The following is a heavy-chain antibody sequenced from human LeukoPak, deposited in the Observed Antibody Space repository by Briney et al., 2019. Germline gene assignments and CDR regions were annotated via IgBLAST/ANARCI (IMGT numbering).Heavy chain of an antibody. CDR1: GGTFSSYA. CDR3: ARLTYYYDSSGYYYFDY. V-gene: IGHV1-69*05. J-gene: IGHJ4*02. CDR2: IIPIFGTA. D-gene: IGHD3-22*01. Sequence: SVKVSCKASGGTFSSYAVSWVRQAPGQGLEWMGGIIPIFGTANYAQKFQGRVTITTDESTSTAYMELSSLRSEDTAVYYCARLTYYYDSSGYYYFDYWGQGTLVTVSS.